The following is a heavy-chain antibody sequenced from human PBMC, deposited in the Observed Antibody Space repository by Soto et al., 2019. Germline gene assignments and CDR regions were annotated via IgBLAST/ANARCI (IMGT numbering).Heavy chain of an antibody. J-gene: IGHJ4*02. CDR2: IRSTTNYI. CDR1: GFTFTRYS. V-gene: IGHV3-21*06. Sequence: GGSLRLSCAASGFTFTRYSMNWVRQAPGKGLEWVSSIRSTTNYIYYGDSMKGRFTISRDNAKNSLYLEMNSLRAEDTAVYYCARESEDLTANFDYWGQGTLGTVSP. CDR3: ARESEDLTANFDY.